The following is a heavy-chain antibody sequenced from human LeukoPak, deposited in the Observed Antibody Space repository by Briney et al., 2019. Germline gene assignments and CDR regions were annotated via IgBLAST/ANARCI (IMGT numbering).Heavy chain of an antibody. CDR2: IVVGSGNT. Sequence: SVKVSCKASGFTFTSSAMQWVRQARGQRLEWIGWIVVGSGNTNYAQKFQERVTITRDMSTSTAYMELSSLRSEDTAVYYCAAAHYYDSSGSVDWGQGTLVTVSS. D-gene: IGHD3-22*01. CDR3: AAAHYYDSSGSVD. CDR1: GFTFTSSA. J-gene: IGHJ4*02. V-gene: IGHV1-58*02.